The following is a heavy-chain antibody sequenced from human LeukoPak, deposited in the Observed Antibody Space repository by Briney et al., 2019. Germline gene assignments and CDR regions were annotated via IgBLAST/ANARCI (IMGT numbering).Heavy chain of an antibody. CDR1: GASLSSGSYY. V-gene: IGHV4-61*02. J-gene: IGHJ4*02. D-gene: IGHD6-6*01. CDR2: IYPSGST. CDR3: VGQLGSYFDY. Sequence: PSETLSLTCTVSGASLSSGSYYWSWIRQPAGKGLEWIGRIYPSGSTDYNPSLKSRVTISIDTSKNQFSLKQSSVTAADTAVYYCVGQLGSYFDYWGQGTLVTVSS.